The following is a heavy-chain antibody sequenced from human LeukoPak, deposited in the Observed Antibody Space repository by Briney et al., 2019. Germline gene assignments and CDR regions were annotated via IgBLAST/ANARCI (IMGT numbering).Heavy chain of an antibody. CDR3: ARLRLRYFDWTNRNDY. D-gene: IGHD3-9*01. CDR2: IYYSGST. J-gene: IGHJ4*02. V-gene: IGHV4-30-4*08. Sequence: KPSETLSLICTVSGYSISSGYYWGWIRQPPGKGLEWIGYIYYSGSTYYNPSLKSRVTISVDTSRNQFSLKLSSVTAADTAVYYCARLRLRYFDWTNRNDYWGQGTLVTVSS. CDR1: GYSISSGYY.